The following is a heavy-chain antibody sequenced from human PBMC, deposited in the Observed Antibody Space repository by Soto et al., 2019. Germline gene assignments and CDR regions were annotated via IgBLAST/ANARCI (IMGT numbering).Heavy chain of an antibody. Sequence: PGESLKISCKGSGYSFPSYWIGWVRQMPGKGLEWMGIIYPGESDTRYSPSFQGQVTISVDKSISTAYLQWSSLKASDTAMYYCARHEQSISPGSNYNGMDVWGQGTTVTVSS. CDR1: GYSFPSYW. CDR2: IYPGESDT. V-gene: IGHV5-51*01. J-gene: IGHJ6*02. D-gene: IGHD3-3*02. CDR3: ARHEQSISPGSNYNGMDV.